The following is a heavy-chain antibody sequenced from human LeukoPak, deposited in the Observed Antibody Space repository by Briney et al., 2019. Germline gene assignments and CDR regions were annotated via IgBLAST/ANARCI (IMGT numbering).Heavy chain of an antibody. CDR2: ISSSGSTI. Sequence: GGSLRLSCAASGFTFSDYYMSWIRKAPGKGLEWVSYISSSGSTIYYADSVKGRFTISRDNAKNSLYLQMNSLRAEDTAVYYCVRQYYYGSGSYLWAPDYWGQGTLVTVSS. D-gene: IGHD3-10*01. V-gene: IGHV3-11*04. CDR3: VRQYYYGSGSYLWAPDY. J-gene: IGHJ4*02. CDR1: GFTFSDYY.